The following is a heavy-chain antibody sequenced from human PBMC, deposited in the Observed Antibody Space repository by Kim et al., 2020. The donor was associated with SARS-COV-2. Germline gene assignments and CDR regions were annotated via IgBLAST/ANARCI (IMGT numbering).Heavy chain of an antibody. D-gene: IGHD2-2*01. J-gene: IGHJ4*02. CDR3: ARGNRVHQLVEGFDY. V-gene: IGHV1-8*01. Sequence: RKFQGGVTMTRNTSISTAYMELSSLRSEDTAVYYCARGNRVHQLVEGFDYWGQGTLVTVSS.